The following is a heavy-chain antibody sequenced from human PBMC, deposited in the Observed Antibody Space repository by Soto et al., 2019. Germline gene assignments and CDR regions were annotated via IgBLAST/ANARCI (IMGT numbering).Heavy chain of an antibody. J-gene: IGHJ4*01. Sequence: PSQTLSLTCVITGDSVSSNSAGWSWVRQSPSRGLEWLGRTYYRSKWYYEYAVSVRGRITINPDTYKNQYSLQLNSVTPEDTAVYFCARGEQYSGRIFDYWGQGTLVTVSS. CDR3: ARGEQYSGRIFDY. D-gene: IGHD1-26*01. V-gene: IGHV6-1*01. CDR2: TYYRSKWYY. CDR1: GDSVSSNSAG.